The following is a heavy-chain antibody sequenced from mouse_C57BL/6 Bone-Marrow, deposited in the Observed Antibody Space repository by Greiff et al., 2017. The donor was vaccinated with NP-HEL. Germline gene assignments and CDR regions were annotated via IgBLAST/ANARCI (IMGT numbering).Heavy chain of an antibody. CDR3: ARGAGSWFAY. V-gene: IGHV1-22*01. Sequence: EVKLVESGPELVKPGASVKMSCKASGYTFTDYNMHWVKQSHGKSLEWIGYINPNNGGTSYNQKFKGKATLTVNKSSSTAYMELRSLTSEDSAVYYCARGAGSWFAYWGQGTLVTVSA. J-gene: IGHJ3*01. CDR2: INPNNGGT. CDR1: GYTFTDYN.